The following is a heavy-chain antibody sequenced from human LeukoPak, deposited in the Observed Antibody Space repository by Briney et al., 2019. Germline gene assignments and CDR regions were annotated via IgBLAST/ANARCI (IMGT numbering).Heavy chain of an antibody. CDR2: IIPIFGTA. CDR3: AGSTTVTTFWFNP. D-gene: IGHD4-17*01. CDR1: GGTFSSYA. Sequence: ASVKVSCKASGGTFSSYAISWVRQAPGQGLEWMGGIIPIFGTANYAQKFQGRVTITADESTSTAYMELSSLRSEDTAVYYCAGSTTVTTFWFNPWGQGTLVTVSS. J-gene: IGHJ5*02. V-gene: IGHV1-69*13.